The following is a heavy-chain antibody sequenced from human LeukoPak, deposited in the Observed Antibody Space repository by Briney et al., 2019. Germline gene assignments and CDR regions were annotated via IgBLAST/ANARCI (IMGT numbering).Heavy chain of an antibody. CDR1: GFTFSDYA. CDR2: ISSSSSTI. J-gene: IGHJ4*02. D-gene: IGHD5-18*01. CDR3: ARDLGGHRDY. Sequence: PGRSLRLSCTASGFTFSDYAMTWVRQAPGKGLEWVSYISSSSSTIYYADSVKGRFTISRDNAKNSPYLQMNSLRDEDTAVYYCARDLGGHRDYWGQGTLVTVSS. V-gene: IGHV3-48*02.